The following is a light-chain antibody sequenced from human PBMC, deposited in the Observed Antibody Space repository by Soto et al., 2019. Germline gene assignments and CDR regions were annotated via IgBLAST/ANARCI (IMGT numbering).Light chain of an antibody. Sequence: DIQMTQSPSTLSASVGDRVTITCRASQSISSWLAWYQQKPGKAPKLLIYDASTLESGVPSRFRGSGSGTEFTLTISSLQPDDFATYYCQQYKTYSWTFGQGTKVDIK. CDR1: QSISSW. J-gene: IGKJ1*01. CDR3: QQYKTYSWT. V-gene: IGKV1-5*01. CDR2: DAS.